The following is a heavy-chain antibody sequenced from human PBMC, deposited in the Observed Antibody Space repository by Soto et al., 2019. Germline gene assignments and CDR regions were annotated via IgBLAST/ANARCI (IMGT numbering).Heavy chain of an antibody. J-gene: IGHJ5*02. D-gene: IGHD6-6*01. CDR3: ARDPVYSSSPPNWFDP. CDR2: IIPIFGTA. Sequence: SVKVSCKASGGTFSSYAISWVRQAPGQGLEWMGGIIPIFGTANYAQKFQGRVTITADESTSTAYMELSSLRSEDTAVYYCARDPVYSSSPPNWFDPWGQGTLVTVS. V-gene: IGHV1-69*13. CDR1: GGTFSSYA.